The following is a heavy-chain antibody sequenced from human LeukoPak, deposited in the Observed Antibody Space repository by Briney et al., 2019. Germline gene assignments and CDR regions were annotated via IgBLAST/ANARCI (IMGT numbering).Heavy chain of an antibody. V-gene: IGHV3-23*01. D-gene: IGHD1-26*01. CDR3: AKRQLELHRLSAFDY. CDR1: GFTFSNYA. Sequence: GGSLRLSCAASGFTFSNYAMNWVRQAPGKGLEWVSTISGSGASTDYADSVKGRFTISRDNSKNRLYLQTNSLRAEDTAVYYCAKRQLELHRLSAFDYWGHGTLVTVSS. CDR2: ISGSGAST. J-gene: IGHJ4*01.